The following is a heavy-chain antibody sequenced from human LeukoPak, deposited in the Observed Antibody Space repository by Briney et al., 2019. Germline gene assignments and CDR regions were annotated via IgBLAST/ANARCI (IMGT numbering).Heavy chain of an antibody. CDR3: ARDSTYYYDSGSSGPHYFDN. V-gene: IGHV3-30*01. D-gene: IGHD3-10*01. Sequence: PGGSLRLSCAASGFTFSNYAMHWVRQAPGKGLEWVSLISSGGTHEYYADSVKCRFTISRDNSKNTLYLQLNSLRAEDTAVYYCARDSTYYYDSGSSGPHYFDNWGQGTLVTVSS. CDR1: GFTFSNYA. CDR2: ISSGGTHE. J-gene: IGHJ4*02.